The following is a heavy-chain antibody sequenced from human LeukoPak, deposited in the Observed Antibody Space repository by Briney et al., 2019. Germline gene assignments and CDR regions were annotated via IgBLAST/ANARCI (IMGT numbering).Heavy chain of an antibody. J-gene: IGHJ5*02. D-gene: IGHD3-10*01. CDR1: GDSVSVGSAG. V-gene: IGHV6-1*01. Sequence: SQTLSLTFAISGDSVSVGSAGWSWIRQSPSRGLEWLGRIYYRSKWYNDYAISVKSRITINPDTSRNQFSLQLNSVTHDDTAVYYCTGGGLVRGSLHWFDPWGQGTLVTVSS. CDR2: IYYRSKWYN. CDR3: TGGGLVRGSLHWFDP.